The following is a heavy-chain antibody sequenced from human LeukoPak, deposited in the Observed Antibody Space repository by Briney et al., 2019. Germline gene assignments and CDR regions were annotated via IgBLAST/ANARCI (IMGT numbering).Heavy chain of an antibody. CDR1: GYTFTSYG. CDR2: ISAYNGNT. CDR3: ARSEQWLVRVGWFDP. Sequence: ASVKVSCKASGYTFTSYGISWVRQAPGQGLEWMGWISAYNGNTNYAQKLQGRVTMTTDTSTSTAYMELRSLRSDDTAVYYCARSEQWLVRVGWFDPWGQGTLVTVSS. D-gene: IGHD6-19*01. J-gene: IGHJ5*02. V-gene: IGHV1-18*01.